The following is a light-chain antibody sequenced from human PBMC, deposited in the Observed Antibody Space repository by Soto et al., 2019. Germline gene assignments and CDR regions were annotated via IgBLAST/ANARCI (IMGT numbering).Light chain of an antibody. Sequence: QSVLIQPASVSGSPGQSITISCTGTSSDVGGYNYVSWYQQHPGKAPKLMIYEVSNRPSGVSNRFSGSKSGNTASLTISGLQAEDEADYYCSSYTSSSTQVFGKGTKVTVL. CDR3: SSYTSSSTQV. V-gene: IGLV2-14*01. J-gene: IGLJ1*01. CDR2: EVS. CDR1: SSDVGGYNY.